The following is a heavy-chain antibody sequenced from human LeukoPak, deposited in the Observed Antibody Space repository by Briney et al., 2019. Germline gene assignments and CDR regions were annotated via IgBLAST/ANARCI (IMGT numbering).Heavy chain of an antibody. Sequence: SETLSLTCTVSGGSISSYYWSWIRQPPGKGLEWIGYIYYSGSTNYNPSLKSRVTISVDTSKNQFSLKLSSVTAADTAVYFCTREGEEYYDLWRSFDIWGQGTMVTVSS. J-gene: IGHJ3*02. CDR1: GGSISSYY. CDR3: TREGEEYYDLWRSFDI. CDR2: IYYSGST. D-gene: IGHD3-3*01. V-gene: IGHV4-59*12.